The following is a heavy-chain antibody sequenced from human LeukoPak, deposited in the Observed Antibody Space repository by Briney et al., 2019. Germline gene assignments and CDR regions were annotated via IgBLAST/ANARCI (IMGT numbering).Heavy chain of an antibody. CDR3: ARAYCSSTSCYFDY. CDR1: GFTFSSYS. V-gene: IGHV3-21*01. J-gene: IGHJ4*02. D-gene: IGHD2-2*01. CDR2: ISSSSNYI. Sequence: PGGSLRLSCAASGFTFSSYSMNWVRQAPGKGLEWVSSISSSSNYIYYADSVKGRFTISRDNAKNSLYLQMNSLRAEDTAVYYCARAYCSSTSCYFDYWGQGTLVTVSS.